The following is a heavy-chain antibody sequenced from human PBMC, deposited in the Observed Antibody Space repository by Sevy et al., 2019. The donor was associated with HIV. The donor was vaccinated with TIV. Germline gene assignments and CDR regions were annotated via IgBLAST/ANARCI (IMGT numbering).Heavy chain of an antibody. Sequence: SESLSLTCSVSGASVSSGSFFWAWIRQAPGKGLEWIGYIYYSGSTNYNPSLKSRVTFSVDTSKNQFYLKLRSVTAADTDVYYCARDQAESSSTGGLDSWGPGALVTVSS. J-gene: IGHJ4*02. CDR2: IYYSGST. V-gene: IGHV4-61*01. CDR1: GASVSSGSFF. D-gene: IGHD6-6*01. CDR3: ARDQAESSSTGGLDS.